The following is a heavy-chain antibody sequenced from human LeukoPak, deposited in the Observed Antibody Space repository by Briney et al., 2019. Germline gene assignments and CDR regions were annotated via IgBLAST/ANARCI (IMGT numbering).Heavy chain of an antibody. CDR1: GYTFTSYA. CDR2: INAGNGNT. CDR3: AREYSSGRYVPGDY. J-gene: IGHJ4*02. V-gene: IGHV1-3*01. Sequence: ASVKVSCKASGYTFTSYAMHWVRQAPGQRLEWMGWINAGNGNTKYSQKFQGRVTIARDTSASTAYMELSSLRSEDTAVYYCAREYSSGRYVPGDYWGQGTLVTVSS. D-gene: IGHD6-19*01.